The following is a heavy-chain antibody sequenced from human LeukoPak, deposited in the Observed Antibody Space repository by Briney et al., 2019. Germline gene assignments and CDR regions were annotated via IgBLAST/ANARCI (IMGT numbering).Heavy chain of an antibody. CDR2: IYSDGST. Sequence: GGSLRLSCAASGFTVSSNSMNWVRQAPGKGLEWVSIIYSDGSTYYADSVKGRFTISRDNSKNTLYLQMISLRAEDTAVYYCAREPTGGRDGYGLWGQGTLVTVSS. D-gene: IGHD5-24*01. CDR3: AREPTGGRDGYGL. CDR1: GFTVSSNS. J-gene: IGHJ4*02. V-gene: IGHV3-53*01.